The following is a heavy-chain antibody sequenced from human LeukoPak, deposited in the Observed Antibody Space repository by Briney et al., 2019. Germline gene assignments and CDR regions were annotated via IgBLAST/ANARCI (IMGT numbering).Heavy chain of an antibody. CDR3: ARGPPYYYDSSGYDYYYYYGVDV. J-gene: IGHJ6*02. Sequence: PSETLSLTCTVSGGSISSYYWSWIRQPAGKGLEWIGRIYTSGSTNYNPSLKSRVTMSVDTSKNQFSLKLSSVTAADTAVYYCARGPPYYYDSSGYDYYYYYGVDVWGQGTTVTVSS. CDR2: IYTSGST. D-gene: IGHD3-22*01. V-gene: IGHV4-4*07. CDR1: GGSISSYY.